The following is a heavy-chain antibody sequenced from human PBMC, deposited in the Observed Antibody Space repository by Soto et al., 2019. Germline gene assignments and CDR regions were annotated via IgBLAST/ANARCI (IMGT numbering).Heavy chain of an antibody. Sequence: GXSXKVSFEASEYSXSSYYMNWVRQAPGQGLEWMGIINPNSGSTTYAQKFQGRVTITRDTSTSTVYMELTSLTSGDTDVYYCARAGIAYCSSTTCYLYYYVMDVWGQGTTVTVS. D-gene: IGHD2-2*01. J-gene: IGHJ6*02. V-gene: IGHV1-46*01. CDR3: ARAGIAYCSSTTCYLYYYVMDV. CDR2: INPNSGST. CDR1: EYSXSSYY.